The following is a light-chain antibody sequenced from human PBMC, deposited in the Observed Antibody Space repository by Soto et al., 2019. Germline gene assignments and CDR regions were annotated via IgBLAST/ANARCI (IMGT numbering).Light chain of an antibody. Sequence: EIILTQSPVTLSVSPGERATLSCRASQSVGSNLAWYQQKPGQAPRLLIYGASTRATGIPARFSGSGSGTEFTLTISSLQSEDFAVYYCQQYTNRWTFGQGTKVDIK. CDR1: QSVGSN. CDR3: QQYTNRWT. CDR2: GAS. J-gene: IGKJ1*01. V-gene: IGKV3-15*01.